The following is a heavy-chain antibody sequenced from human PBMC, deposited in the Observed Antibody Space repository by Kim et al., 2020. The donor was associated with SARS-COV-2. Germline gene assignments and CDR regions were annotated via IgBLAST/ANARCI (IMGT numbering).Heavy chain of an antibody. J-gene: IGHJ6*02. CDR2: IHYSGST. D-gene: IGHD3-3*01. Sequence: SETLSLICSVSGGSISSDYWHWIRQPPGKGLEWIGYIHYSGSTNYNPSLKSRVTISVDTPKNHFSLKVSSVIAADTAVYYCARGGFLMGYYGMDVWGQGTTVTVSS. CDR3: ARGGFLMGYYGMDV. CDR1: GGSISSDY. V-gene: IGHV4-59*13.